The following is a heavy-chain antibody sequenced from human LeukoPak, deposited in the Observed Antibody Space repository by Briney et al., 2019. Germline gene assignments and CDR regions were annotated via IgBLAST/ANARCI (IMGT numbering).Heavy chain of an antibody. V-gene: IGHV3-53*05. CDR2: IYSGGST. CDR3: ARDGPVGGYYFDY. CDR1: GFTVSSNY. D-gene: IGHD3-16*01. J-gene: IGHJ4*02. Sequence: GGSLRLSCAASGFTVSSNYMSWVRQAPGKGLEWVSVIYSGGSTYYADSVKGRFTNSRDNSKNTLYLQMNSLRAEDTAVYYCARDGPVGGYYFDYWGQGTLVTVSS.